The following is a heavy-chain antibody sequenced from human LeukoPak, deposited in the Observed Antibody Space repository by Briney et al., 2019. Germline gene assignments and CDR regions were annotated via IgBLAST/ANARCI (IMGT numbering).Heavy chain of an antibody. V-gene: IGHV3-48*03. J-gene: IGHJ3*02. CDR3: ARDNTYYDILTQAGFDAFDI. CDR2: ISSSGSTI. Sequence: GGSLRLSCAASGFTFSSYEMNWVRQAPGKGLEWVSYISSSGSTIYYADSVKGRFTIPRDNAKNSLYLQMNSLRAEDTAVYYCARDNTYYDILTQAGFDAFDIWGQGTMVTVSS. D-gene: IGHD3-9*01. CDR1: GFTFSSYE.